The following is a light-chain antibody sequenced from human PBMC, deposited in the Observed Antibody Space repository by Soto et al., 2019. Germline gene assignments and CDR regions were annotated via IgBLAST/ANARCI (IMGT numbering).Light chain of an antibody. CDR1: SSDVGGYNY. Sequence: QSALTQPPSAPGSPGQSVTISCTGTSSDVGGYNYVSWYQQNPGKAPKLMIYEVSKRPSGVPDRFSGSKSGNTSSLTVSGLQAEDEADYYCSSYAGSNNLVVFGGGTKLTVL. J-gene: IGLJ2*01. CDR3: SSYAGSNNLVV. CDR2: EVS. V-gene: IGLV2-8*01.